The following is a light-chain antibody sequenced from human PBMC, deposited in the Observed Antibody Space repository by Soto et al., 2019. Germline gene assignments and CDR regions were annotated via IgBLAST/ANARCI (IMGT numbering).Light chain of an antibody. CDR3: QQYGSLGLFT. J-gene: IGKJ3*01. CDR1: QSVSSDY. Sequence: EIVLTQSPGTLSLSPGERATLSCRASQSVSSDYLAWYQQRPGQAPRLLIYAASSRATGIPDRFSGSGSGTDFTLTISRLEREDFAVYYGQQYGSLGLFTFGPGTKVDIK. CDR2: AAS. V-gene: IGKV3-20*01.